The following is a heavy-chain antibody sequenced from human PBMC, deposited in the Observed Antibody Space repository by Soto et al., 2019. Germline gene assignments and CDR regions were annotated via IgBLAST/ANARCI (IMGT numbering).Heavy chain of an antibody. Sequence: QVQLVQSWAEVKKPGASVKVSCKASGGTFSSYAISWVRQAPGQGLEWMGGIIPIFGTANYAQKFQGRVTITADKSTSTAYMELSSLRSEYTAVYYCARDLRWLVPYYFDYWGQGTLVTVSS. D-gene: IGHD6-19*01. CDR3: ARDLRWLVPYYFDY. CDR1: GGTFSSYA. J-gene: IGHJ4*02. V-gene: IGHV1-69*06. CDR2: IIPIFGTA.